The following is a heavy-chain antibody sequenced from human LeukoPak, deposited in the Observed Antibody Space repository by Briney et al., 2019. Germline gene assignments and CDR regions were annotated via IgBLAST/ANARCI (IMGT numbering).Heavy chain of an antibody. J-gene: IGHJ3*02. D-gene: IGHD6-25*01. CDR3: AREYLAAAGAFDI. V-gene: IGHV1-2*02. Sequence: ASVKVSCKASGYTFTGYYIHWVRQAPGQGLEWMGWINPNSGGTNYAQKFQGRVTMTRDTSISTAYMELSRLRSDDTAVYYCAREYLAAAGAFDIWGQGTMVTVSS. CDR2: INPNSGGT. CDR1: GYTFTGYY.